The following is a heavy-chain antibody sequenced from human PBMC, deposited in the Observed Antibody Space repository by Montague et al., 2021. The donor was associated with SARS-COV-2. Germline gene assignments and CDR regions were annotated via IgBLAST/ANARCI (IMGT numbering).Heavy chain of an antibody. Sequence: PALVKPTQTLTLTCTFSGISLSTSGVGVAWIRQPPGKALEWLALIYWDDDERYSPSMRSRLTITKDTSENQVVLRMTNMDPMDTATYYCAPLGFDSRSYYTPHNWFDPWGQGILVNVSS. CDR1: GISLSTSGVG. D-gene: IGHD3-10*01. J-gene: IGHJ5*02. V-gene: IGHV2-5*02. CDR3: APLGFDSRSYYTPHNWFDP. CDR2: IYWDDDE.